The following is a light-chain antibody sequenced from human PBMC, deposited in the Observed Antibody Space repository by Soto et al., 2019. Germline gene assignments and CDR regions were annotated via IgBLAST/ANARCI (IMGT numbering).Light chain of an antibody. Sequence: VQLTQSPSTLSASVGDRVTITCRASQSISSWLAWYQQKPGKAPKLLIYDASSLESGVPSRFRGSGSGTELTLTISSLQPDDFETDYCQQYNSYSWTFGQGTKVDIK. CDR2: DAS. CDR3: QQYNSYSWT. V-gene: IGKV1-5*01. CDR1: QSISSW. J-gene: IGKJ1*01.